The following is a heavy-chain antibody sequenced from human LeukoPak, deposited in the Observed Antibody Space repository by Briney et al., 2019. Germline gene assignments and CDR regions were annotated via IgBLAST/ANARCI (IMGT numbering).Heavy chain of an antibody. CDR2: IYYSGST. Sequence: SETLSLTCTVSGVSISSYYWSWIRQPPGKGLEWIGYIYYSGSTNYNPSLKSRVTISVDTSKNQFSLKLSSVTAADTAVYYCARHMSWQWEYYFDYWGQGTLVTVSS. D-gene: IGHD1-26*01. V-gene: IGHV4-59*08. CDR1: GVSISSYY. CDR3: ARHMSWQWEYYFDY. J-gene: IGHJ4*02.